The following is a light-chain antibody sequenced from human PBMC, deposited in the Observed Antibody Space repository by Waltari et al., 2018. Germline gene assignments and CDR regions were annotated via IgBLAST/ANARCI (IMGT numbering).Light chain of an antibody. CDR3: LQGRQGPGT. CDR2: KVS. Sequence: DDVVPQPPLSLPVTLGQPASISCRSSNSLVHSDGNTYLNWCQQRPGQSPSRLIYKVSSRDPGVTERFRGSVSGTAFTPDIIRVEAEGAGGQYCLQGRQGPGTFGQGTKVE. V-gene: IGKV2-30*02. CDR1: NSLVHSDGNTY. J-gene: IGKJ1*01.